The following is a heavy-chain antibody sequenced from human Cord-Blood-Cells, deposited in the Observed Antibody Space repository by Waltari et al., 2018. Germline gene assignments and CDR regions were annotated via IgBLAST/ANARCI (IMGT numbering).Heavy chain of an antibody. Sequence: QLQLQESGPGLVKPSETLSLTCTVSGGSISSSSYYWGWIRQPPGKGLEWIGSIYYSGSTDYNPSIQSRVTISVDTSKNQLSLKLSSVTASDTAVYYCATFPYYYDSSGYFNWFDPWGQGTLVTVSS. D-gene: IGHD3-22*01. V-gene: IGHV4-39*01. CDR2: IYYSGST. CDR3: ATFPYYYDSSGYFNWFDP. CDR1: GGSISSSSYY. J-gene: IGHJ5*02.